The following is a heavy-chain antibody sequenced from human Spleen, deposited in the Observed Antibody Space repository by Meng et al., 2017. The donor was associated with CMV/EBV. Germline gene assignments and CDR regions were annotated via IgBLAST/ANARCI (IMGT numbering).Heavy chain of an antibody. CDR2: INPNSGGT. D-gene: IGHD4-17*01. V-gene: IGHV1-2*02. CDR3: TRDAHLTTVTPNWFDP. Sequence: QGQLVQSGAEVKKPWASVKVYCKASGYTFTGYYMHWGRQAPGQGLEWMGWINPNSGGTNYAQKFQGRVTMTRDTSISTAYMELSRLRSDDTAVYYCTRDAHLTTVTPNWFDPWGQGTLVTVSS. CDR1: GYTFTGYY. J-gene: IGHJ5*02.